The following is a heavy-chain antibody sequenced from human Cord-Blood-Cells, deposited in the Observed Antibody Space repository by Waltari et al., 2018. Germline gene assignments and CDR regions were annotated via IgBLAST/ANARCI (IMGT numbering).Heavy chain of an antibody. Sequence: QVQLVQTGAEVKKPGASVKVSCQASGYAFTRYDSTEVRRATGQGLEWMGWMNPNSGNTGYAQKFQGRVTITRNTSISTAYMELSSLRSEDTAVYYCASGGIAAAGTAFDIWGKGTMVTVSS. J-gene: IGHJ3*02. CDR3: ASGGIAAAGTAFDI. CDR2: MNPNSGNT. D-gene: IGHD6-13*01. CDR1: GYAFTRYD. V-gene: IGHV1-8*03.